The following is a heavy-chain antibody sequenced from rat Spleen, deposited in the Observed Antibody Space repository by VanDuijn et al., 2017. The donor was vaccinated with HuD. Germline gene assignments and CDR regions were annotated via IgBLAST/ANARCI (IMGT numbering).Heavy chain of an antibody. Sequence: QLQESGPGLVKPLQSLSLTCSVTGYSITNNYWGWIRKFPGNQMEWMAYISYSGSTGYNPSLKSRISISRDTSKNQFFLQLNSVTSEDTATYYCARRHYGYTDYFDYWGQGVMVTVSS. D-gene: IGHD1-11*01. CDR1: GYSITNNY. CDR3: ARRHYGYTDYFDY. V-gene: IGHV3-1*01. CDR2: ISYSGST. J-gene: IGHJ2*01.